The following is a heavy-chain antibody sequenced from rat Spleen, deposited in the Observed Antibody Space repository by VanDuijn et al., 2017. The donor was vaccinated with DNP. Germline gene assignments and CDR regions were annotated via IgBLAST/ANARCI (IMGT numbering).Heavy chain of an antibody. V-gene: IGHV5-31*01. D-gene: IGHD1-4*01. Sequence: EVQLVESGGGLVQPGRSLKLSCVASGFTFNNYWMTWIRQAPTKGLEWVASISGGGGNTYYRDSVKGRFTISRDNAKSTLYLQMDSLRSEDTATYYCAGRPPPTRGPFDYWGQGVTVTVSS. J-gene: IGHJ2*01. CDR2: ISGGGGNT. CDR1: GFTFNNYW. CDR3: AGRPPPTRGPFDY.